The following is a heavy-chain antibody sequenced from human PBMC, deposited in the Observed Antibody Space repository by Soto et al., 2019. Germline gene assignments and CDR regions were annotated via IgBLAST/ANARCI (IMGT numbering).Heavy chain of an antibody. J-gene: IGHJ4*02. CDR2: IKQDGSEK. D-gene: IGHD1-26*01. V-gene: IGHV3-7*03. CDR1: GFTFSSYW. CDR3: ATEDGGSYFRPTDY. Sequence: PVGSLRLSCAASGFTFSSYWMSWVRQAPGKGLEWVANIKQDGSEKYYVDSVKGRFTISRDNAKNSLYLQMNSLRAEDTAVYYCATEDGGSYFRPTDYWGQGTLVTVSS.